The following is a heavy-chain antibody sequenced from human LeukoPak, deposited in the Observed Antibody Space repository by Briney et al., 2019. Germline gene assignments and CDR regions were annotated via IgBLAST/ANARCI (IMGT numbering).Heavy chain of an antibody. J-gene: IGHJ4*02. D-gene: IGHD1-20*01. CDR1: GGTFSSYA. Sequence: SVKVSCKASGGTFSSYAISWVRQAPGQGLEWMGGIIPIFGTANYAQKFQGRVTITADESTSTAYMGLSSLRSEDTAVYYCARGGITGTPHGYWGQGTLVTVSS. CDR3: ARGGITGTPHGY. CDR2: IIPIFGTA. V-gene: IGHV1-69*01.